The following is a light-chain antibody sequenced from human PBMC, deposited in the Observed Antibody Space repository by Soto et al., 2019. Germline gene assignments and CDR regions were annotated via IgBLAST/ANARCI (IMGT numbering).Light chain of an antibody. CDR1: KIGSKS. Sequence: SYELTQPPSVSVAPGQTARITCGGTKIGSKSVHWYQQKPGQAPVLVVYDDSDRPSGIPERFSGSNSGNTATLTISRVEAGDEADYYCQVWDSSSDHPGVVFGGGTKLTVL. V-gene: IGLV3-21*02. CDR3: QVWDSSSDHPGVV. J-gene: IGLJ2*01. CDR2: DDS.